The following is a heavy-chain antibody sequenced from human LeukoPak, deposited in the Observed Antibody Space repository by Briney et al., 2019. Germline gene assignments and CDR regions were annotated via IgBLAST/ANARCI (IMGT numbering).Heavy chain of an antibody. CDR2: IYYSGST. V-gene: IGHV4-59*01. Sequence: SETLSLTCTVSGGSISSYYWSWIRQPPGKGLEWIGYIYYSGSTNYNPSLKSRVTMSVDTSKNQFSLKLSSVTAADTAVYYCARSYYGSGTTNWFDPWGQGTLVTVSS. J-gene: IGHJ5*02. CDR1: GGSISSYY. D-gene: IGHD3-10*01. CDR3: ARSYYGSGTTNWFDP.